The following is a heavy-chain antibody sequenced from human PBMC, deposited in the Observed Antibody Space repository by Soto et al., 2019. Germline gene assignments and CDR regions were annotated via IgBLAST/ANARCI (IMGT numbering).Heavy chain of an antibody. CDR3: SRDRSTGDY. Sequence: ASVRVSSKTSGYSFMSTDMNWVRQATGQGLEWMGWIRPDSGDTDYAQKFQGRITITTDTSTTTAYMELSILTSDDTALYYCSRDRSTGDYWGQGTLVTVSS. CDR1: GYSFMSTD. V-gene: IGHV1-18*01. CDR2: IRPDSGDT. J-gene: IGHJ4*02.